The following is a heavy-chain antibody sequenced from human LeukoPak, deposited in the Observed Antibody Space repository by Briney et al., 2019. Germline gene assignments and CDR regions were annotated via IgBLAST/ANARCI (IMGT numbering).Heavy chain of an antibody. CDR1: GGSMNNYY. V-gene: IGHV4-59*08. CDR2: TYYTGNT. Sequence: SETLSLTCTVSGGSMNNYYWTWIRQPPGKGLEWIGYTYYTGNTNYNPSLRGRVTMSADTSKNQFSLKLNSVTAADTAVYYCARRARATAGGGYFDYWGQGTLVTVSS. J-gene: IGHJ4*02. CDR3: ARRARATAGGGYFDY. D-gene: IGHD6-13*01.